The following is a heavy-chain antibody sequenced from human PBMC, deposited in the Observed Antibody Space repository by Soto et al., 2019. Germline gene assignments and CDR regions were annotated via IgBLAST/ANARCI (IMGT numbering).Heavy chain of an antibody. J-gene: IGHJ6*03. CDR3: AGTTSHQWYYMDV. CDR1: GDSVSSNSAA. Sequence: QVQLQESGPGLVKPSQTLSLTCAISGDSVSSNSAAWNWIRLSPSRGLEWLARTYYRSRWYNEYAVSVRSLITVNPDTSKNQFSLQLTSVTPEDTAVYYCAGTTSHQWYYMDVWGKGTTVTVSS. D-gene: IGHD1-7*01. CDR2: TYYRSRWYN. V-gene: IGHV6-1*01.